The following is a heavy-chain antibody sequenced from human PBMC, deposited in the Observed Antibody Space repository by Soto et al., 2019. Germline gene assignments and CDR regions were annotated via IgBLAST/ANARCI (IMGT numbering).Heavy chain of an antibody. D-gene: IGHD3-22*01. Sequence: GESLKISCKGSGYSFTSYWIGWVRQMPGKGLEWMGIIYPGDSDTRYSPSFQGQVTISADKSISTAYLQWSSLKASDTAMYYCARWETRYYYDSSGYYPFDYWGQGTLVTVSS. CDR3: ARWETRYYYDSSGYYPFDY. J-gene: IGHJ4*02. CDR2: IYPGDSDT. CDR1: GYSFTSYW. V-gene: IGHV5-51*01.